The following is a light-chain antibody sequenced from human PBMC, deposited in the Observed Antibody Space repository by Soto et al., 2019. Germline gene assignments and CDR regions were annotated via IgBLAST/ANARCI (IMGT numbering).Light chain of an antibody. Sequence: IALTQSPATLSVSPGEIASLSFSASQSVAGNLAWYQQKPGQAPRLLIYGTYVRATGIPARFSGSGSGTEFTLTISSLQSEDFAVYYCQQYGSSLTWTFGQGTKVDIK. CDR3: QQYGSSLTWT. CDR2: GTY. CDR1: QSVAGN. V-gene: IGKV3-15*01. J-gene: IGKJ1*01.